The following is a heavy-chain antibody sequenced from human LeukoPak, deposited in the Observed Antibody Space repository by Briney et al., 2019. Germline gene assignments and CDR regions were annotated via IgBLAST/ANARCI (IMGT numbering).Heavy chain of an antibody. Sequence: PGGSLTLSCAASGFTLSSYAMSWLRPAPGKGREWVSAISGSGGSTYYADTVKGRCTISRDNSKNTLYLQMNSPRAEDTAVYYCAKDSSGWLLRNWFDPWGQGTLVTVSS. CDR3: AKDSSGWLLRNWFDP. CDR1: GFTLSSYA. D-gene: IGHD6-25*01. CDR2: ISGSGGST. J-gene: IGHJ5*02. V-gene: IGHV3-23*01.